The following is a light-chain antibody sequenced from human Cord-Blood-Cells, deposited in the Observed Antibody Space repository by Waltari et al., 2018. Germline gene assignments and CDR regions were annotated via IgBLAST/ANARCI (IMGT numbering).Light chain of an antibody. CDR3: QQYNNWPPT. V-gene: IGKV3-15*01. J-gene: IGKJ1*01. Sequence: EIVMTQSPATLSVSPGERATLSCRVSQSVSSNLAWSQQKPGQAPRLLIYGSSTRATGIPARFSGSGSGTEFTLTISSLQSEDFAVYYCQQYNNWPPTFGQGTKVEIK. CDR1: QSVSSN. CDR2: GSS.